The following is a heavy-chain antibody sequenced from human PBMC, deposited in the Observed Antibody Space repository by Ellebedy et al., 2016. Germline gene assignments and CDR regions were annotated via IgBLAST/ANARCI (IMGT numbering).Heavy chain of an antibody. Sequence: GESLKISCAASGFTFSSYGMHWVRQAPGKGLEWVAVIWYDGSNKYYADSVKGRFTISRDNSKNTLYLQMNSLRAEDTAVYYCARGGIAAAGTYYYYGMDVWGQGTTVTVSS. V-gene: IGHV3-33*01. D-gene: IGHD6-13*01. CDR1: GFTFSSYG. CDR2: IWYDGSNK. J-gene: IGHJ6*02. CDR3: ARGGIAAAGTYYYYGMDV.